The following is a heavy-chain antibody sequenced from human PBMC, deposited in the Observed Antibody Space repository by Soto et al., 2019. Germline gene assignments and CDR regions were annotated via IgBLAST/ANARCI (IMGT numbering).Heavy chain of an antibody. J-gene: IGHJ4*02. D-gene: IGHD5-12*01. Sequence: PGGSLRLSCAASGFTFSSYAMSWVRQAPGKGLEWVSAISGSGGSTYYADSVKGRFTISRDNSKNTLYLQMNSLRAEDTAVYYCAKVRYSGYDRPLNFDYWGQGTLVPVSS. V-gene: IGHV3-23*01. CDR2: ISGSGGST. CDR3: AKVRYSGYDRPLNFDY. CDR1: GFTFSSYA.